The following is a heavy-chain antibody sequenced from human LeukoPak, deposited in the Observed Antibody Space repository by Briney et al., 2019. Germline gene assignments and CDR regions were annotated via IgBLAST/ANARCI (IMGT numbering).Heavy chain of an antibody. Sequence: PGGSLRLSCAASGFTFSSYAMHWVRQAPGKGLEWAAVISYDGSNKYYADSVKGRFTISRDNSKNTLYLQMNSLRAEDTAVYYCARDLSYSSSSGVFDYWGQGTLVTVSS. J-gene: IGHJ4*02. CDR3: ARDLSYSSSSGVFDY. V-gene: IGHV3-30*04. D-gene: IGHD6-6*01. CDR1: GFTFSSYA. CDR2: ISYDGSNK.